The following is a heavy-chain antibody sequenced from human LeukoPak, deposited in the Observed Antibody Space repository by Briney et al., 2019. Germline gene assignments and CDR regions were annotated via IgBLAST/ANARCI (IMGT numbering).Heavy chain of an antibody. CDR2: IGDSGEIE. D-gene: IGHD6-19*01. Sequence: GGSLTLSCEASGLILRGHAMSWVRQAPGKGLEWVSGIGDSGEIERYADSVKGRFTISRDNFRNTVYLEMRSPRPEDTAVYYCAKGYSSGWTPFDYWGQGTQVTVSS. V-gene: IGHV3-23*01. J-gene: IGHJ4*02. CDR1: GLILRGHA. CDR3: AKGYSSGWTPFDY.